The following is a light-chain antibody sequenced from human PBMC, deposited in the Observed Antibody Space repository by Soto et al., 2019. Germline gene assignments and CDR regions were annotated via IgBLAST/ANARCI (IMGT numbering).Light chain of an antibody. CDR2: DAS. J-gene: IGKJ1*01. V-gene: IGKV1-5*01. Sequence: DIQMTQSPSTLSASVGDRVTITCRASQSISSWLAWYQQKPGKAPKLLIYDASSLQSGVPSRFSSSGSGTEFTLTISSLQPDDFATYYCLQYNTYAWTFGQGTKVDIK. CDR1: QSISSW. CDR3: LQYNTYAWT.